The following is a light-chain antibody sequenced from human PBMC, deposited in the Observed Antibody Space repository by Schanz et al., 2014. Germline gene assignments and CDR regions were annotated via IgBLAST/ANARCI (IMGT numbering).Light chain of an antibody. CDR3: QQTDSLPLS. Sequence: DIQMTQSPSSLSASVGDRVTITCRASQSISSFLNWYQQKPGKAPDLLIYATSSLQSGVPSRFSGSGSGTDFTLSISSLQPEDFATYYCQQTDSLPLSFGGGTKVEI. J-gene: IGKJ4*01. CDR1: QSISSF. CDR2: ATS. V-gene: IGKV1-39*01.